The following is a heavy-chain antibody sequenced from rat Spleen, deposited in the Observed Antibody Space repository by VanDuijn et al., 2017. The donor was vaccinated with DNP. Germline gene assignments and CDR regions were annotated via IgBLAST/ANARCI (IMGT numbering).Heavy chain of an antibody. CDR1: GFTFSSFP. V-gene: IGHV5-46*01. CDR2: ITTSGGGT. J-gene: IGHJ3*01. Sequence: EVQLVESGGGFVQPGRSMKLSCAASGFTFSSFPMALVRPAPTKGLEWVATITTSGGGTYYRDSLRGRFTISRDNAKSPLYLQMNTLTSKDPAAYYCTGLYYGYTPHWFPYWGQGTLVTVSS. CDR3: TGLYYGYTPHWFPY. D-gene: IGHD1-9*01.